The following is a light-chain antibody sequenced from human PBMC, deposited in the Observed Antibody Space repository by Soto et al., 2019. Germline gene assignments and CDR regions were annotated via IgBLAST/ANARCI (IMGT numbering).Light chain of an antibody. V-gene: IGLV2-8*01. CDR3: SSYAGSNNFV. Sequence: LTQPPSASGSPGQSVTISCTGTSSDIGAYIYVSWYQQHPGKAPKLMISEVSRRPSGVPERFSGSKSGNTASLTVSGLQADDEAHYYCSSYAGSNNFVFGTGTKVTVL. CDR1: SSDIGAYIY. CDR2: EVS. J-gene: IGLJ1*01.